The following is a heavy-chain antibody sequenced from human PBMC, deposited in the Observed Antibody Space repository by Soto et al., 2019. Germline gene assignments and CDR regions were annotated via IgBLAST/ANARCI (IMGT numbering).Heavy chain of an antibody. CDR1: GGSISSYY. V-gene: IGHV4-59*08. D-gene: IGHD2-15*01. CDR2: IYYSGST. J-gene: IGHJ5*02. Sequence: SETLSLTCTVSGGSISSYYWSWIRQPPGKGLEWIGYIYYSGSTNYNPSLKSRVTISVDTSKNQFSLRLSSVTAADTAVYYCARTPIGYCSGGTYSNWFDPWGQGTPVTVSS. CDR3: ARTPIGYCSGGTYSNWFDP.